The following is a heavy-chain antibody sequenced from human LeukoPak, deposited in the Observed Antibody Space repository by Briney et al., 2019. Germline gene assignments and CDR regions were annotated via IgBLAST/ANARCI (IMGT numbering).Heavy chain of an antibody. CDR2: IYYSGST. CDR1: SGSISSGDYY. D-gene: IGHD3-9*01. CDR3: ARARLTGYFYAYFDY. Sequence: SQTLSLTCTVSSGSISSGDYYWAWIRQPPGNGLEWIGYIYYSGSTYYNPSLKSRVTISIDTSKNQFSLKLSSVTAADTAVYYCARARLTGYFYAYFDYWGQGTLVTVSS. J-gene: IGHJ4*02. V-gene: IGHV4-30-4*08.